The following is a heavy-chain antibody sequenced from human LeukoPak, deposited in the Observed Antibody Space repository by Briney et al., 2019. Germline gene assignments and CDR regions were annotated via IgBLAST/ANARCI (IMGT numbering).Heavy chain of an antibody. CDR2: INRNGGST. D-gene: IGHD1-26*01. Sequence: GGSLRLSCAASGFTFDDYGMSWVRQAPGKGLEWVSGINRNGGSTGYADSVKGRFTISRDNAKNSLYLQMNSLRAEDTALYHCARVKSRGSYYEDYWGQGTLVTVSS. V-gene: IGHV3-20*01. J-gene: IGHJ4*02. CDR3: ARVKSRGSYYEDY. CDR1: GFTFDDYG.